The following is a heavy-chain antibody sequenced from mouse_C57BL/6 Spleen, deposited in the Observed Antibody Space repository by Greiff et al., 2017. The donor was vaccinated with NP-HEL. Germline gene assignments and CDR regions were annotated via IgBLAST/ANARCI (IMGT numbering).Heavy chain of an antibody. V-gene: IGHV1-69*01. J-gene: IGHJ3*01. CDR2: INPSDSYT. Sequence: QVQLQQPGAELVMPGASVKLSCKASGYTFTSYRMHWVKQRPGQGLEWIGEINPSDSYTNYNQKFKGKSTLTVDKSSSTAYMQLSSLTSGDSAVYCCATEYYGSKFGYWGQGTLVTVSA. CDR1: GYTFTSYR. CDR3: ATEYYGSKFGY. D-gene: IGHD1-1*01.